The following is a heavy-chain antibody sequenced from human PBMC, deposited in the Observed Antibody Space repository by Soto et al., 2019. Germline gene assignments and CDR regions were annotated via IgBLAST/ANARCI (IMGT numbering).Heavy chain of an antibody. CDR2: INPNSGGT. V-gene: IGHV1-2*02. J-gene: IGHJ6*02. CDR1: GYTFTGYY. Sequence: ASVNVSCKASGYTFTGYYMHWVRQAPGQGLEWMGWINPNSGGTNYAQKFQGRVTMTRDTSISTAYMELSRLRSDDTAVYYCASLSITMIAMDVWGQGTTVTVSS. CDR3: ASLSITMIAMDV. D-gene: IGHD3-22*01.